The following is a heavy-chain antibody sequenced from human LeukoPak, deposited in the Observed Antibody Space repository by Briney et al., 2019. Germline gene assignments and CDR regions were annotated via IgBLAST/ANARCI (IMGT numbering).Heavy chain of an antibody. D-gene: IGHD6-19*01. CDR2: IYYSGST. Sequence: SETLSLTCTVSGGSISSSSYYWGWIRQPPGKGLEWIGSIYYSGSTYYNPSLKSRVTISLDTSKKQFSLRLSSVTAADTAVYYCARIPPNSSGWSWYFDLWGRGTLVTVSS. CDR1: GGSISSSSYY. V-gene: IGHV4-39*01. CDR3: ARIPPNSSGWSWYFDL. J-gene: IGHJ2*01.